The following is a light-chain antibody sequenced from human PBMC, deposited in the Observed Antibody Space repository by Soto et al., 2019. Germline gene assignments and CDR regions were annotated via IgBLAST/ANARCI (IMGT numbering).Light chain of an antibody. CDR3: QQYSNWPTIT. V-gene: IGKV3-15*01. CDR2: GAS. Sequence: EIVVTQSPVTLSVSPGERATLSFSASQSVFTNLAWYQQKPGRAPRLLIYGASTRATGIPARFSGSGSGTEFTLTISSLQSEDFAVYYCQQYSNWPTITIGQGTRLEIK. CDR1: QSVFTN. J-gene: IGKJ5*01.